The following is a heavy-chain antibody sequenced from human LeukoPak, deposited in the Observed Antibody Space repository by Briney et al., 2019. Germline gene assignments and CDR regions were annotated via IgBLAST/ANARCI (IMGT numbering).Heavy chain of an antibody. CDR1: GGTFSTYV. CDR3: AINQAGYCGGGSCYRHEFYYMDV. D-gene: IGHD2-15*01. CDR2: IIPVFGTA. Sequence: SVKVSCKASGGTFSTYVISWVRQAPGQGLEWMGGIIPVFGTANYAEKFQDRVTITADKSASTAYMELSSLRSEDTAMYYCAINQAGYCGGGSCYRHEFYYMDVWGKGTSVTVSS. J-gene: IGHJ6*03. V-gene: IGHV1-69*06.